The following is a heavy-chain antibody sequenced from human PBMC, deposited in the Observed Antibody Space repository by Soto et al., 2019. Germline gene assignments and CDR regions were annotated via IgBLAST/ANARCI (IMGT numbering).Heavy chain of an antibody. CDR3: ARDSPDGSSDY. Sequence: SETLSLTCTVSGGSISSYYWSWIRQPPGKGLEWIGYIYYNGNTNYNPSLKSRVTISVDTSKNQFSLNLSSVTAAHTAVYYCARDSPDGSSDYWGQGTLVTAPS. J-gene: IGHJ4*02. D-gene: IGHD5-12*01. V-gene: IGHV4-59*01. CDR2: IYYNGNT. CDR1: GGSISSYY.